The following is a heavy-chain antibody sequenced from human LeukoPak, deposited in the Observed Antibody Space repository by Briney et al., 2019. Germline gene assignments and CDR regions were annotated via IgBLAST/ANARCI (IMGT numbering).Heavy chain of an antibody. Sequence: GGSLRLSCAASGFTFSSYGMRWVRQAPGKGLEWVAFIRYDGSNKYYADSVKGRFTISRDNSKNTLYLQMNSLRAEDTAVYCCAGGGNSGRYYYYYMDVWGKGTTVTVSS. J-gene: IGHJ6*03. D-gene: IGHD4-23*01. CDR1: GFTFSSYG. CDR3: AGGGNSGRYYYYYMDV. V-gene: IGHV3-30*02. CDR2: IRYDGSNK.